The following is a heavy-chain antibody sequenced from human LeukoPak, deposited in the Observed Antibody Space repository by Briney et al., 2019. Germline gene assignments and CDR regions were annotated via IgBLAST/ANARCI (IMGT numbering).Heavy chain of an antibody. CDR2: IYYSGST. J-gene: IGHJ5*02. CDR1: GGSISSYY. CDR3: ARDGGRGYYDSSGYYYWFDP. D-gene: IGHD3-22*01. Sequence: SETLSLTCTVSGGSISSYYWSWIRQPPGKGLEWIGYIYYSGSTNYNPSLKSRVTISVDTSKNQFSLKLSSVTAADTAVYYCARDGGRGYYDSSGYYYWFDPWGQGTLVTVSS. V-gene: IGHV4-59*01.